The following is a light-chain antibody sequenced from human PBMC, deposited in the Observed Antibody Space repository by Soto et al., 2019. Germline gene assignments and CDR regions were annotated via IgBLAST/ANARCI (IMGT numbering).Light chain of an antibody. Sequence: DIQMPQPPSPLPPSVEDRVTTLCRAGRAIYNYLAWYQQKPGKAPNLLIYAASTLEAGVPSRFSGSGSGTDFTLTISSLQPEDVATYYCHKYNSALLTFGQGTRLEIK. CDR1: RAIYNY. V-gene: IGKV1-27*01. CDR2: AAS. J-gene: IGKJ5*01. CDR3: HKYNSALLT.